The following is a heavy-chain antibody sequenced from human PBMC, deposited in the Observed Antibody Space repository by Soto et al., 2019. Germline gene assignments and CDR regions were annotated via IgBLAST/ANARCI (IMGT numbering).Heavy chain of an antibody. CDR1: GFTFSNAW. J-gene: IGHJ4*02. CDR3: TTALRFLEWLDDY. D-gene: IGHD3-3*01. CDR2: IKSKTDGGTT. Sequence: EVQLFESGGGLVQPGGSLRLSCAASGFTFSNAWMNWVRQAPGKGLEWVGRIKSKTDGGTTEYAAPVKGRFTISRDDSKNTLYLQMNSLKTEDTAVYYCTTALRFLEWLDDYWGQGTLVTVSS. V-gene: IGHV3-15*07.